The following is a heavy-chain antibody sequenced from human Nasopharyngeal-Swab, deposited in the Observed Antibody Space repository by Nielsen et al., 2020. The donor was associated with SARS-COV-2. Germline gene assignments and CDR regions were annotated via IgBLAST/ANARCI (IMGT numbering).Heavy chain of an antibody. J-gene: IGHJ6*02. CDR1: GDALSGRW. CDR3: ARENV. CDR2: INHSGST. V-gene: IGHV4-34*01. Sequence: ECGDALSGRWWSWNRQPPGKGVEWIGEINHSGSTNYNPSLKSRVTISVDTSKNQFSLKLSSVTAADTAVYYCARENVWGQGTTVTVSS.